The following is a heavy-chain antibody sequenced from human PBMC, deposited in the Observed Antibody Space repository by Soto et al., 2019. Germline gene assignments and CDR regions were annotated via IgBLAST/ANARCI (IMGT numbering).Heavy chain of an antibody. CDR3: AGAWGPFDYFGMDV. CDR2: IIPIFGTA. J-gene: IGHJ6*02. V-gene: IGHV1-69*12. CDR1: GGTFSSYA. D-gene: IGHD3-16*01. Sequence: QIQLVQTGAEVKKPGSSVKVSCKASGGTFSSYAISWVRQAPGQGLEWMGGIIPIFGTADYAQKFQGSVAMTADASTSTASMGLSSLRSDTTAVYYCAGAWGPFDYFGMDVCGQGTTVTV.